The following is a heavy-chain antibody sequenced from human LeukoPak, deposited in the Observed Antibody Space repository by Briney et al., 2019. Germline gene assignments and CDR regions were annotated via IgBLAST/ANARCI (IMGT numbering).Heavy chain of an antibody. CDR2: IWYDGSNK. CDR3: ARDKEPGWCDP. V-gene: IGHV3-33*01. Sequence: PGRSLRLSCAASGFTFSSYGMHWVRQAPGKGLEWVAVIWYDGSNKYYADSVKGRFTISRDNSKNTLYLQMNSLRAEDTAVYYCARDKEPGWCDPWGQGTLVTVSS. CDR1: GFTFSSYG. J-gene: IGHJ5*02.